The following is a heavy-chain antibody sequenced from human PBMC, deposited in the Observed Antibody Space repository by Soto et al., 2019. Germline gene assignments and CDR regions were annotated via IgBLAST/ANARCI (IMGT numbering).Heavy chain of an antibody. CDR3: ARDLLDWLSSFDY. V-gene: IGHV3-21*01. D-gene: IGHD3-9*01. Sequence: GGSLRLSCAASGFTFSSYSMNWVRQAPGKGLEWVSSISSSSSYIYYADSVKGRFTISRDNAKNSLYLQMNSLRAEDTAVYYCARDLLDWLSSFDYWGQGTLVTVSS. J-gene: IGHJ4*02. CDR2: ISSSSSYI. CDR1: GFTFSSYS.